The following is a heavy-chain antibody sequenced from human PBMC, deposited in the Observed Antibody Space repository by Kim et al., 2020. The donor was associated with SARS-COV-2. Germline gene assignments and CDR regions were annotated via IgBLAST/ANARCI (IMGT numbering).Heavy chain of an antibody. CDR3: ARVALGSSSWYSFDP. V-gene: IGHV3-11*05. J-gene: IGHJ5*02. Sequence: ADSVKGRVAISRDNAKNSLYLQMNSLRAEDTAVYYCARVALGSSSWYSFDPWGQGTLVTVSS. D-gene: IGHD6-13*01.